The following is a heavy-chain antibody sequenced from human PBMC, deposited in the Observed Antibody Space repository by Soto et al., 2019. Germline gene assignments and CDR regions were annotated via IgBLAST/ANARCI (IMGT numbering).Heavy chain of an antibody. CDR2: INHSGST. D-gene: IGHD5-18*01. J-gene: IGHJ4*02. Sequence: PSETLSLTCAVYGGSFSGYYCSWIRQPPGKGLEWIGEINHSGSTNYNPSLKSRVTISVDTSKNQFSLKLSSVTAADTAVYYCARGRIQLWYPFDYWGQGTLVTVPQ. CDR3: ARGRIQLWYPFDY. CDR1: GGSFSGYY. V-gene: IGHV4-34*01.